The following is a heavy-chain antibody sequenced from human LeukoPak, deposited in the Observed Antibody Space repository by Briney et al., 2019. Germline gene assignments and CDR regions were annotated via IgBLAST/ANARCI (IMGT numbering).Heavy chain of an antibody. D-gene: IGHD3-10*01. CDR1: GFTFSNFG. Sequence: GGSLRLSCAASGFTFSNFGMNWVHQAPGKGLQWVSGIGPGGDNKYYADSLEGRFTISRDNSKNTVYLQMNSLRAEDTALYYCAQDISWFAFDIWGQGTMVTVSS. V-gene: IGHV3-23*01. J-gene: IGHJ3*02. CDR2: IGPGGDNK. CDR3: AQDISWFAFDI.